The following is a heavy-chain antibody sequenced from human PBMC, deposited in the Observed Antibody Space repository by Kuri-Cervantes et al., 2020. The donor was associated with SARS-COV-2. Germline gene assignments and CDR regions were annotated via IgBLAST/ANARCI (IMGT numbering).Heavy chain of an antibody. Sequence: GGSLTLACAASGVTFSSYSMNWVRQAPGKGREWVSYISSSSTIYYADSVKGRFTITRDNAKNSLYLQMNSLRAEDTSVYYCARVEGISLDYWGQGTLVTVSS. CDR1: GVTFSSYS. J-gene: IGHJ4*02. CDR2: ISSSSTI. D-gene: IGHD3-3*01. V-gene: IGHV3-48*01. CDR3: ARVEGISLDY.